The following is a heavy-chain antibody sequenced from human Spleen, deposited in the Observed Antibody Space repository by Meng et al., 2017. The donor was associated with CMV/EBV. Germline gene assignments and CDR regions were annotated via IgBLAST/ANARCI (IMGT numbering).Heavy chain of an antibody. V-gene: IGHV6-1*01. D-gene: IGHD3-3*01. Sequence: DTVSSNRAAWNWIRQSPSRGLEWLGRTYYRSKWYNDYAVSVKSRIILNPDTSKKQFSLQLNSVIPEDTTVYDCARDSHDFWSGCDYWGQGTLVTVSS. CDR3: ARDSHDFWSGCDY. CDR1: DTVSSNRAA. J-gene: IGHJ4*02. CDR2: TYYRSKWYN.